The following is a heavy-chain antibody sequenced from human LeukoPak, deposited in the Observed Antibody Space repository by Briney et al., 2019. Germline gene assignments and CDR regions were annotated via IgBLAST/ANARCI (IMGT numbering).Heavy chain of an antibody. CDR1: GFTFGNYA. Sequence: PGGSLRLSCIASGFTFGNYAMSWFRQAPGKGLEWVSSISSSSSYIYYADSVKGRFTISRDNANNSLYLQMNSLRAEDTAVYYCAREDASAFDIWGQGTMVTVSS. CDR2: ISSSSSYI. CDR3: AREDASAFDI. J-gene: IGHJ3*02. D-gene: IGHD3-16*01. V-gene: IGHV3-21*01.